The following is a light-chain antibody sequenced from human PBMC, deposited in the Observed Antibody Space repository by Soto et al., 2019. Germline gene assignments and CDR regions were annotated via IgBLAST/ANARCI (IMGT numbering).Light chain of an antibody. CDR3: QQYGSSPPYT. CDR2: GAS. J-gene: IGKJ2*01. CDR1: QSVSSSY. Sequence: EIVLTQSPGTLSLSPGERATLSCRASQSVSSSYLAWYQQKPGQAPRLLIYGASSRATDIPDRVSGSGSGTDFTLTISRLEPEDFAVYYCQQYGSSPPYTFGQGTKLEIK. V-gene: IGKV3-20*01.